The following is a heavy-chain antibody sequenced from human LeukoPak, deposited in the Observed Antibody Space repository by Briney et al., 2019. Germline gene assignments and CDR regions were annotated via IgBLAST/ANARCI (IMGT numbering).Heavy chain of an antibody. Sequence: PGGSLRLSCATSGFTFSNAWMNWVRQAPGKGLEWVGRIRSNSDGGTIDYAAPVRGRFGLSRDDSKNTLYLQMNSLQTEDTAAYYYATDHYDITWGQGTLVSVSS. CDR2: IRSNSDGGTI. D-gene: IGHD3-22*01. V-gene: IGHV3-15*07. J-gene: IGHJ5*02. CDR1: GFTFSNAW. CDR3: ATDHYDIT.